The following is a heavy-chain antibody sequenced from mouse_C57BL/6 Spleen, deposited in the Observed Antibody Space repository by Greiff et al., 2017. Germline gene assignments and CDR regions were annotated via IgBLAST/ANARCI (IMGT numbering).Heavy chain of an antibody. J-gene: IGHJ2*01. Sequence: QVQLQQSGAELVKPGASVQISCKASGYAFSSYWMNWVKQRPGKGLEWIGQLYPGDGDTNSHGKFKGKATLTADKSSSTAYMQLSSLTSEDSAVYFCARSSYYGNYLYYFDYWGQGTTLTVSS. CDR1: GYAFSSYW. D-gene: IGHD2-1*01. CDR3: ARSSYYGNYLYYFDY. CDR2: LYPGDGDT. V-gene: IGHV1-80*01.